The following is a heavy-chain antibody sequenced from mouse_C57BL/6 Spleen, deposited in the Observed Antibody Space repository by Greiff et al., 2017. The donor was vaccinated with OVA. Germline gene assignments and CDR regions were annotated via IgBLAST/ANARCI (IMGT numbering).Heavy chain of an antibody. Sequence: QVHVKQSGAELARPGASVKLSCKASGYTFTSYGISWVKQRTGQGLEWIGEIYPRSGNTYYNEKFKGKATLTADKSSSTAYMELRSLTSEDSAVYFCARLDDSYWYFDVWGTGTTVTVSS. V-gene: IGHV1-81*01. D-gene: IGHD2-4*01. CDR3: ARLDDSYWYFDV. J-gene: IGHJ1*03. CDR1: GYTFTSYG. CDR2: IYPRSGNT.